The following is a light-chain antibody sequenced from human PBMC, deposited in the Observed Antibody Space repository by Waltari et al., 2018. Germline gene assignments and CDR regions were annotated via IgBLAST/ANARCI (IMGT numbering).Light chain of an antibody. Sequence: EIVLTQSPDFQSVTPKEKVTITCRARQSICDRLHWYQQKPGQSPNLLIKYASQSFSGVPSRFSGSGSGTDFTLTINSLEAEDAATYYCHHSSGLPYTFGQGTKLEIK. CDR2: YAS. J-gene: IGKJ2*01. CDR1: QSICDR. V-gene: IGKV6-21*01. CDR3: HHSSGLPYT.